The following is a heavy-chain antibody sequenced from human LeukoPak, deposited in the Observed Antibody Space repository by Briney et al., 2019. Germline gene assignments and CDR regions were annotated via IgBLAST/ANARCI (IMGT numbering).Heavy chain of an antibody. J-gene: IGHJ4*02. D-gene: IGHD6-19*01. CDR3: ARDRSSGWYLYYFDY. CDR1: DYSISSGYY. Sequence: SETLSLTCTVSDYSISSGYYWGWIRQPPGKGLEWIGSIYYSGSTYYNPSLKSRVTISVDTSKNQFSLKLSSVTAADTAVYYCARDRSSGWYLYYFDYWGQGTLVTVSS. V-gene: IGHV4-38-2*02. CDR2: IYYSGST.